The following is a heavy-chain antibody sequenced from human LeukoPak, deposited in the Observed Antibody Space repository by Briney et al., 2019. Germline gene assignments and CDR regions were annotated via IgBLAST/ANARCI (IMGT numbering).Heavy chain of an antibody. CDR1: GFTFSSYA. V-gene: IGHV3-30*04. Sequence: GASLRLSCAASGFTFSSYAMHWVRQAPGKGLEWVAVIAYDGSNKYYADSVKGRFTISRDNSKNTLYLQMNSLRAEDTAVYYCASHDRKHWGQGTLVTVSS. CDR2: IAYDGSNK. J-gene: IGHJ1*01. CDR3: ASHDRKH.